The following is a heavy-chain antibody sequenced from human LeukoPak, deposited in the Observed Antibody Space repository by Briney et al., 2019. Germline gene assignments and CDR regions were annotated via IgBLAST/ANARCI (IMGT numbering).Heavy chain of an antibody. CDR1: GVSISSYY. V-gene: IGHV4-34*01. J-gene: IGHJ5*02. Sequence: KPSETLSLTCTVSGVSISSYYWSWIRQPPGKGLEWIGEINHSGSTNYNPSLKSRVTISVDTSKNQFSLKLSSVTAADTAVYYCARSTTIVVVNWFDPWGQGTLVTVSS. CDR2: INHSGST. D-gene: IGHD3-22*01. CDR3: ARSTTIVVVNWFDP.